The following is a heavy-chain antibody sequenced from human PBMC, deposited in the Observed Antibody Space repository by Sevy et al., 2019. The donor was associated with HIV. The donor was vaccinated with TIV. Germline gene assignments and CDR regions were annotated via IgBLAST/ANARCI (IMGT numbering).Heavy chain of an antibody. CDR2: ISYDGSNK. J-gene: IGHJ1*01. CDR1: GFTFSSYA. Sequence: GGSLRLSCAASGFTFSSYAMHWVRQAPGKGLEWVAVISYDGSNKYYADSVKGRFTISRDNSKNILSLEMNSLRRDDTAVYYCARGENDDEFFQYWGQGTLVTVSS. D-gene: IGHD1-26*01. V-gene: IGHV3-30-3*01. CDR3: ARGENDDEFFQY.